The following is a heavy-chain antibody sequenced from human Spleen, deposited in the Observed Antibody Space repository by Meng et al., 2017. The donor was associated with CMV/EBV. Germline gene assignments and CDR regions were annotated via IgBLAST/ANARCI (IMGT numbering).Heavy chain of an antibody. CDR2: ISSSSSYI. V-gene: IGHV3-21*01. J-gene: IGHJ3*02. CDR1: GFTFSTYS. D-gene: IGHD3-3*01. Sequence: GGSLRLSCAASGFTFSTYSMNWVPQAPGKGLEWVSSISSSSSYIYYAASVQGRFTISRDNAKNSLDLQMNSLRAEDTALYYCARDRGDFWSGQRYAFDIWGQGTMVTVSS. CDR3: ARDRGDFWSGQRYAFDI.